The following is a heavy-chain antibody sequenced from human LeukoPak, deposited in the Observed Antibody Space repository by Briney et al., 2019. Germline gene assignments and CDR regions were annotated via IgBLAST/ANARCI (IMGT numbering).Heavy chain of an antibody. Sequence: ASVKVSCKVSGYTLTELSMHWVRQAPGNGLEWMGGFDPEDGETIYAQKFQGRVTMTEDTSTDTAYMELSSLRSEDTAVYYCALTPLYCSTTSCRYYYYGMDVWGQGTTVTVSS. D-gene: IGHD2-2*01. CDR3: ALTPLYCSTTSCRYYYYGMDV. J-gene: IGHJ6*02. V-gene: IGHV1-24*01. CDR1: GYTLTELS. CDR2: FDPEDGET.